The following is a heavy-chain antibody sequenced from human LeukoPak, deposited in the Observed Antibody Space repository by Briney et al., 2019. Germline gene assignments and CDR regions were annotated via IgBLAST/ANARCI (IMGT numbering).Heavy chain of an antibody. CDR3: AREPSYDFWSGYGFDY. D-gene: IGHD3-3*01. CDR1: GFTFSSYA. V-gene: IGHV3-30-3*01. CDR2: ISYDGSNK. Sequence: GGSLRLSCAASGFTFSSYAMHWVRQAPGKGLEWMAVISYDGSNKYYADSVKGRFTISRDNSKNTLYLQMNSLRAEDTAVYYCAREPSYDFWSGYGFDYWGQGTLVTVSS. J-gene: IGHJ4*02.